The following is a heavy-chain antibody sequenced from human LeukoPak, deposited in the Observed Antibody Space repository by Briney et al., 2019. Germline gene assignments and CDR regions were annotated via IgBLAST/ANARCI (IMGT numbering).Heavy chain of an antibody. Sequence: SETLSLTCTVSGGSISSYYWSWIRQHPGKGLEWIGYIYYSGSTYYNPSLKSRVTISVDTSKNQFSLKLSSVTAADTAVYYCAREGRSSGLYVAFDIWGQGTMVTVSS. D-gene: IGHD6-19*01. CDR2: IYYSGST. V-gene: IGHV4-59*06. CDR3: AREGRSSGLYVAFDI. CDR1: GGSISSYY. J-gene: IGHJ3*02.